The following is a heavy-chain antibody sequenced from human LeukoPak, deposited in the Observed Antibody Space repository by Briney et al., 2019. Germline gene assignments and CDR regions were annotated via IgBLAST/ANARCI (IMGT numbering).Heavy chain of an antibody. CDR3: ARDSDSSGWYYYYGMDV. J-gene: IGHJ6*02. Sequence: GGSLRLSCAASGFTFSSYGMHRVRQAPGKGLEWVAVIWYDGSNKYYADSVKGRFTISRDNSKNTLYLQMNSLRAEDTAVYYCARDSDSSGWYYYYGMDVWGQGTTVTVSS. V-gene: IGHV3-33*01. CDR1: GFTFSSYG. D-gene: IGHD6-19*01. CDR2: IWYDGSNK.